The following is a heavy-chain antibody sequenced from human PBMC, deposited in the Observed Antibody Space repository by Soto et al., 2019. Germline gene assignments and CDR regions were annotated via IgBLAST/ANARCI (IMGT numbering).Heavy chain of an antibody. Sequence: ASVKVSCKASGYTFTSYYMHWVRQAPGQGLEWMGIINPSGGSTSYAQKFQGRVTMTRDTSTSTVYMELSSLRSEDTAVYYCARATRWLQLEGHFDYWGQGTLVTVSS. CDR2: INPSGGST. CDR1: GYTFTSYY. V-gene: IGHV1-46*01. D-gene: IGHD5-12*01. CDR3: ARATRWLQLEGHFDY. J-gene: IGHJ4*02.